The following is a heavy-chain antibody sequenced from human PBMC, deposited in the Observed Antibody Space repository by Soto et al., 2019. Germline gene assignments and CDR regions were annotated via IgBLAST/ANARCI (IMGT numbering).Heavy chain of an antibody. CDR2: IGPESGAT. V-gene: IGHV1-2*02. J-gene: IGHJ4*02. Sequence: ASVKVSCKTSGYTFTGHYIHWVRQAPQQGPEWMGEIGPESGATRYAQKFRGRVTMTMDTSITTVYMELKKLSPDDTAVYYCGRGRSGQIVIFYWGQGTPLTV. D-gene: IGHD1-26*01. CDR1: GYTFTGHY. CDR3: GRGRSGQIVIFY.